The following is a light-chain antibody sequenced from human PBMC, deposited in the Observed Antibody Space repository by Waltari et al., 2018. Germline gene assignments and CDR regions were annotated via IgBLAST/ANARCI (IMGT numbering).Light chain of an antibody. V-gene: IGKV1-39*01. CDR1: QAISTY. CDR3: QQSYSAPLH. Sequence: DTLMTQSPSSLSASVGDTVTITCRATQAISTYVNGYKKTPGMAPILLIFSASTLHRGVSSRFRGSGSGTDFTLTITDLQPDDFATYYCQQSYSAPLHFGGGTRVDI. J-gene: IGKJ4*01. CDR2: SAS.